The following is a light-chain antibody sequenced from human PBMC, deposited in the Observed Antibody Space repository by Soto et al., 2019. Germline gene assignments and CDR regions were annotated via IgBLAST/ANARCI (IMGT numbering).Light chain of an antibody. CDR2: EDS. CDR1: YTNIGVNS. J-gene: IGLJ2*01. V-gene: IGLV1-51*01. Sequence: QSVLTQPPSVSAAPGQTVTVSCSGTYTNIGVNSVSWYQQLPGTAPRLLIYEDSKRPSGISDRFSGSKSGTSATLAITGLQTGDEGDYFCGTWHSSLGAGVFGGGTKVTVL. CDR3: GTWHSSLGAGV.